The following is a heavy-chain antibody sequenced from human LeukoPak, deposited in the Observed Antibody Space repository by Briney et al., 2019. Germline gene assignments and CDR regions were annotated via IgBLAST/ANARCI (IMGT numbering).Heavy chain of an antibody. CDR2: MNPNSGNT. CDR1: GYTFTSYD. V-gene: IGHV1-8*01. Sequence: GASVKVSCKASGYTFTSYDINWVRQATGQGLEWMGWMNPNSGNTGYAQKSQGRVTMTRNTSISTAYMELSSLRSEDTAVYYCAVAATPNYYYYYYMDVWGKGTTVTVSS. J-gene: IGHJ6*03. CDR3: AVAATPNYYYYYYMDV. D-gene: IGHD2-15*01.